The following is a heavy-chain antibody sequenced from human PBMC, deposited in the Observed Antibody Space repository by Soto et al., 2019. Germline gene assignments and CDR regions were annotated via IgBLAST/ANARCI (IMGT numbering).Heavy chain of an antibody. J-gene: IGHJ4*02. CDR3: ARRGPGTYFDY. D-gene: IGHD6-13*01. CDR1: GFTFSSYA. V-gene: IGHV3-23*01. CDR2: ISGSGDST. Sequence: GGSLRLSCAASGFTFSSYAMNWVRQAPGKGLEWVSVISGSGDSTYYADSVKGRFTISRDNSRNTLYLQMNSLRTEDTAVYYCARRGPGTYFDYWGQGTLVTVSS.